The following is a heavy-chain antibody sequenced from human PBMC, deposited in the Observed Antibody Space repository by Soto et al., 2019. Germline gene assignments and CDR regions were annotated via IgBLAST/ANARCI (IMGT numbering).Heavy chain of an antibody. J-gene: IGHJ4*02. CDR3: CAAACCHXSGSSPFDY. V-gene: IGHV4-31*03. CDR2: IYYSGST. CDR1: GXXXXXXXXX. D-gene: IGHD3-10*01. Sequence: QVQLQESGPGLVKPSQTLSLTCTVSGXXXXXXXXXXXWXXXXXXXXXXWIGYIYYSGSTKYNPSLKSRVTISXXTSXXXXXLXXXSXXXXXXXVXYCAAACCHXSGSSPFDYWGQGTLVTVSS.